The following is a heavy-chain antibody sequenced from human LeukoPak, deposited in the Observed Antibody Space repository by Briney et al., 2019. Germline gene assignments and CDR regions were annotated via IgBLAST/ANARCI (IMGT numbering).Heavy chain of an antibody. J-gene: IGHJ4*02. V-gene: IGHV1-69*04. CDR1: GGTFSSYA. D-gene: IGHD3-22*01. CDR2: IIPILGIA. CDR3: ARVDGDYYDSSGYIDY. Sequence: SVKVSCKASGGTFSSYAISWVRQAPGQGLEWMGRIIPILGIANYAQKFQGRVTITADKSTSTAYMELSSLRSEDTAVYYCARVDGDYYDSSGYIDYWGQGTLVTVPS.